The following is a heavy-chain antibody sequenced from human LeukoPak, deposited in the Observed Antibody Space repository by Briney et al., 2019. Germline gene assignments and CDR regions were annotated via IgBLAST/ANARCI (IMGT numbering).Heavy chain of an antibody. CDR2: INHSGST. J-gene: IGHJ6*04. CDR3: ARQSPQDCSGGSCYPSPFRYYYGMDV. CDR1: GGSFSGYY. D-gene: IGHD2-15*01. Sequence: SETLSLTCAVYGGSFSGYYWSWIRQPPGKGLEWIGEINHSGSTNYNPSLKSRVTISVDTSKNQFSLKLSSVTAADTAVYYCARQSPQDCSGGSCYPSPFRYYYGMDVWGKGTTVTVSS. V-gene: IGHV4-34*01.